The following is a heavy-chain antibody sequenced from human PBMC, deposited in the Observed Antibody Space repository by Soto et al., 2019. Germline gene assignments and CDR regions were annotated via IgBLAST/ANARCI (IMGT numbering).Heavy chain of an antibody. CDR1: GFIVSSNY. CDR3: VRDDYGMDV. CDR2: IYSGGSR. Sequence: EVQLVESGGGLIQPGGSQRLSCAASGFIVSSNYMSWVRQAPGKGLEWVSVIYSGGSRYYADSVKGRFTISRDDSKNTLYLQMNSLTAEDMAVYYCVRDDYGMDVWGQGTTVTVSS. V-gene: IGHV3-53*01. J-gene: IGHJ6*02.